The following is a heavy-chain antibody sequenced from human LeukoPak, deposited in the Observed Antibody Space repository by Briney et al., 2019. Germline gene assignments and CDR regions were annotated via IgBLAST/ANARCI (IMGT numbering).Heavy chain of an antibody. J-gene: IGHJ4*02. CDR3: ARDQLDLAAAGTPAYYFDY. D-gene: IGHD6-13*01. V-gene: IGHV1-69*06. Sequence: SVKVSCKASGGTFSSYAISWVRQAPGQGLEWMGGVIPIFGTANYAQKFQGRVTITADKSTSTAYMELSSLRSEDTAVYYCARDQLDLAAAGTPAYYFDYWGQGTLVTVSS. CDR2: VIPIFGTA. CDR1: GGTFSSYA.